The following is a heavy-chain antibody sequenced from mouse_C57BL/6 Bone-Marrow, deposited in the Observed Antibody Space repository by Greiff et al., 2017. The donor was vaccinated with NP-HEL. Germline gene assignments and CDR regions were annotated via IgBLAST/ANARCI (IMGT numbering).Heavy chain of an antibody. D-gene: IGHD1-1*01. CDR1: GISITTGNYR. CDR2: IYYRGTI. Sequence: EVKVVESGPGLVKPSQTVFLTCTVTGISITTGNYRWSWIRQFPGNKLEWIGYIYYRGTITYNPSLTSRTTITRDTPKNQFFLEMNSLTAEDTATYYCARLITTWYFDVWGTGTTVTVSS. V-gene: IGHV3-5*01. CDR3: ARLITTWYFDV. J-gene: IGHJ1*03.